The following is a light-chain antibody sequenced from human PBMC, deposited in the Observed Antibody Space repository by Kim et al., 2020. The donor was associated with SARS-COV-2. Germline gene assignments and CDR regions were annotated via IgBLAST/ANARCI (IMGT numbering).Light chain of an antibody. V-gene: IGLV1-44*01. Sequence: QSVLTQPPSASGTPGQRVTISCSGSSSNIGSNTVNWYQQFPGTAPKLLIYRNNQRPSGVPDRFSGSKSGTSASLAISGLQSEDEADYYCAAWDDSLNGPVFGGGTQLTVL. CDR2: RNN. CDR1: SSNIGSNT. CDR3: AAWDDSLNGPV. J-gene: IGLJ2*01.